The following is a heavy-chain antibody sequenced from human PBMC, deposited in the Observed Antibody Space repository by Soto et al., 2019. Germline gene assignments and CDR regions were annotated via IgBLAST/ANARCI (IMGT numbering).Heavy chain of an antibody. V-gene: IGHV4-39*01. CDR3: ARHLAAAGRVLDY. CDR1: GGSISSSSYY. Sequence: QLQLQESGPGLVKPSETLSLTCTVSGGSISSSSYYWGWIRQPPGKGLEWIGSIYYSGSTYYNPSLKSRVTISVDTSKNQFSLKLSSVTAADTAVYYCARHLAAAGRVLDYWGQGTLVTVSS. J-gene: IGHJ4*02. CDR2: IYYSGST. D-gene: IGHD6-13*01.